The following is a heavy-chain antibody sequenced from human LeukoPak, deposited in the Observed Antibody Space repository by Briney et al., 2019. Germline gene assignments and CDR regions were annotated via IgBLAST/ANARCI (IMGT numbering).Heavy chain of an antibody. V-gene: IGHV4-59*01. CDR2: IYYSGGT. D-gene: IGHD3-10*01. J-gene: IGHJ4*02. CDR1: GGSINYYY. CDR3: AGDTRGFDY. Sequence: SETLSLTCTVSGGSINYYYWMWIRQPPGKGLEWIGYIYYSGGTHYNPSLKSRVTMLVDTSKNQFSLKLTAVTAADTAVYYCAGDTRGFDYWGQGTLVTVSS.